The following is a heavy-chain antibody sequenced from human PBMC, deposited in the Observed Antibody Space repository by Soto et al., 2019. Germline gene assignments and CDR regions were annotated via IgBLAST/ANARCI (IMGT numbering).Heavy chain of an antibody. V-gene: IGHV3-30*18. CDR2: ISYDGSNK. CDR1: GFTFSSYG. D-gene: IGHD3-10*01. CDR3: AKDSSYGSGSSHLGSIDY. J-gene: IGHJ4*02. Sequence: QVQLVESGGGVVQPGRSLRLSCAASGFTFSSYGMHWVRQAPGKGLEWVAVISYDGSNKYYADSVKGRFTISRDNSKNTLYLQMNSLRAEDTAVYYCAKDSSYGSGSSHLGSIDYWGQGTLVTVSS.